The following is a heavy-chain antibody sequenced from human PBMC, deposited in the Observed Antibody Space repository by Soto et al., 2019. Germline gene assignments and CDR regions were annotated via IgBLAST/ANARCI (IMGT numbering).Heavy chain of an antibody. Sequence: SETLCLTCPVSSATLSSSVYTWGWIRQPPGKALEWIGSIYYSGTTNYNPSLNSRVTVSVDTSKNQFSLKVTSVTAADTAVYYCARLHGYCISSSCHGHYAMDVWGQGTTVTVSS. CDR2: IYYSGTT. CDR3: ARLHGYCISSSCHGHYAMDV. CDR1: SATLSSSVYT. V-gene: IGHV4-39*01. J-gene: IGHJ6*02. D-gene: IGHD2-2*01.